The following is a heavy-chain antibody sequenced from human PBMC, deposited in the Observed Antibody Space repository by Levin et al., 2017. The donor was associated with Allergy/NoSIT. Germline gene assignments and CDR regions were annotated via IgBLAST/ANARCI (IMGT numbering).Heavy chain of an antibody. J-gene: IGHJ4*02. D-gene: IGHD3-10*01. Sequence: SGPTLVKPTQTLTLTCTFSGFSLSTSGVGVGWIRQPPGKALEWLALIYWDDDKRYSPSLKSRLTITKDTSKNQVVLTMTNMDPVDTATYYCAHAPLEEFGLLWFGESWGGYYFDYWGQGTLVTVSS. CDR3: AHAPLEEFGLLWFGESWGGYYFDY. CDR2: IYWDDDK. CDR1: GFSLSTSGVG. V-gene: IGHV2-5*02.